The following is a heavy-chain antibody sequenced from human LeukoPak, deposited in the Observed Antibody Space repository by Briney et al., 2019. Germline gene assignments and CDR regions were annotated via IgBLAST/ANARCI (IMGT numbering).Heavy chain of an antibody. Sequence: GGSLRLSCAASGFTFSSYSMNWVRQAPGKGLEWVSSIGSSSSYIYYADSVKGRFTISRDNAKNSLYLQMNSLRAEDTAVYYCARVELAPYYYYMDVWGKGTTVTVSS. CDR2: IGSSSSYI. CDR1: GFTFSSYS. V-gene: IGHV3-21*01. J-gene: IGHJ6*03. CDR3: ARVELAPYYYYMDV. D-gene: IGHD1-26*01.